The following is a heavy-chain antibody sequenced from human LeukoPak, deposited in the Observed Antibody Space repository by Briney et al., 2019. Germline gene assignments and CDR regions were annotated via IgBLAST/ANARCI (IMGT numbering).Heavy chain of an antibody. CDR2: ISGSGGST. V-gene: IGHV3-23*01. CDR3: ATEYIDV. J-gene: IGHJ6*03. Sequence: PGGSLRLSGAASGFTFSSYGMSWVRQAPGKGLEWVSAISGSGGSTYYADSVKGRFTISRDNSKNTVELEMNSQRAEGMVQNDGATEYIDVWGQGTMVTISS. CDR1: GFTFSSYG.